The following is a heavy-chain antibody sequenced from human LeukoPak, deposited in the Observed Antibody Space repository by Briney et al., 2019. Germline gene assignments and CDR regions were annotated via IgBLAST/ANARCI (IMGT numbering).Heavy chain of an antibody. CDR3: ARVSYYGSGSYYMDDY. D-gene: IGHD3-10*01. J-gene: IGHJ4*02. CDR1: GFTFSSYG. V-gene: IGHV3-30*02. Sequence: GGSLRLSCAASGFTFSSYGMHWVRQAPGKGLEWVAFIRYDGSNKYYADSVKGRFTISRDNSKNTLYLQMNSLRDEDTAVYYCARVSYYGSGSYYMDDYWGQGTLVTVSS. CDR2: IRYDGSNK.